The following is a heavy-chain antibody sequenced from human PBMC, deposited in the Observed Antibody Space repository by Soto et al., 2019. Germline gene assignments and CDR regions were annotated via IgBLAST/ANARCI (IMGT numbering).Heavy chain of an antibody. J-gene: IGHJ6*03. Sequence: QVQLVQSGAELKKPGASVTVSCRSSGDTFNDYCINWVRQAPGQGLEWMGWINPNSGVTKYAQKFQGWVSMTRDTSIRTVYMQLSRLRSDDTAVYYCARESGGATATLDYYYFYMDVWGTGTTVTVSS. CDR2: INPNSGVT. CDR1: GDTFNDYC. D-gene: IGHD5-12*01. CDR3: ARESGGATATLDYYYFYMDV. V-gene: IGHV1-2*04.